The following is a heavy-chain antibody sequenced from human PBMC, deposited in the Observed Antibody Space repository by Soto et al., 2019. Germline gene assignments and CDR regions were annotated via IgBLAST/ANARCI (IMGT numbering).Heavy chain of an antibody. Sequence: GGSLRLSCAASGFTCSSYARHWVRQAPGKGLEWVAVISYDGSNKYYADSVKGRFTISRDNSKNTLYLQMNSLRAEDTAVYYCARASGTVIPRLVDYRGQRTLVTVSS. CDR2: ISYDGSNK. J-gene: IGHJ4*02. CDR1: GFTCSSYA. V-gene: IGHV3-30-3*01. CDR3: ARASGTVIPRLVDY. D-gene: IGHD4-17*01.